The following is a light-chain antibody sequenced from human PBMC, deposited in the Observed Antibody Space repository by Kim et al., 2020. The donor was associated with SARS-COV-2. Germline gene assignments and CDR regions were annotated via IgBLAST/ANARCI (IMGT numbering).Light chain of an antibody. CDR3: QHYDTYPLT. CDR2: GAS. J-gene: IGKJ4*01. CDR1: QGIVKS. Sequence: ASVGDSVTITCRASQGIVKSLARFQQRPGKAPKSLIYGASTLQSGVPSKFSGSGFGTDFTLTIRSLQPEDFATYYCQHYDTYPLTFGGGTRVDIK. V-gene: IGKV1-16*02.